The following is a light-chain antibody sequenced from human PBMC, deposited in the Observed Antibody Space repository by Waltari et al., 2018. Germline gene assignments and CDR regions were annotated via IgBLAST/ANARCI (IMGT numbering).Light chain of an antibody. J-gene: IGLJ3*02. CDR2: TTV. V-gene: IGLV1-44*01. Sequence: QSVLTQPPSASGTPGQRVTIPCSGSSSNIGLETVNWYQQFPGAAPKPLLHTTVQRPSGFPYRFSCSKSGTSASLAISGLQSEDEADYFCASWDGRLNGVVFGGGTKLTVL. CDR3: ASWDGRLNGVV. CDR1: SSNIGLET.